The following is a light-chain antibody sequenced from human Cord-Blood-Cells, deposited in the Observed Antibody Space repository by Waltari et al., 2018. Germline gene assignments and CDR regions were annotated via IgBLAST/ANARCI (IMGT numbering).Light chain of an antibody. CDR2: DVS. J-gene: IGLJ2*01. CDR3: SSYTSSSTRV. CDR1: RPHLGCLNF. Sequence: QSALTQPATVSGSPGQTTTLSCTATRPHLGCLNFVSWYQQHPGKAPKLMIYDVSNRPSGVSNRFSGSKSGNTASLTISGLQAEDEADYYCSSYTSSSTRVFGGGTKLTVL. V-gene: IGLV2-14*01.